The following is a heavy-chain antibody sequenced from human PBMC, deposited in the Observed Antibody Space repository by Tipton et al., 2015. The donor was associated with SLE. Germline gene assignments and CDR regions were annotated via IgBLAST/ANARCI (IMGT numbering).Heavy chain of an antibody. J-gene: IGHJ4*02. CDR1: GGSFSSGGYY. D-gene: IGHD3-10*01. CDR2: ISYSGST. Sequence: TLSLTCTVSGGSFSSGGYYWTWIRQHPGEGLEWIGYISYSGSTYSNPSLKSRVTISLDTSKNQFSLKLSSVTAADTAVYYCVRDRGVRGDRFDYWGQGTLVTVSS. CDR3: VRDRGVRGDRFDY. V-gene: IGHV4-31*03.